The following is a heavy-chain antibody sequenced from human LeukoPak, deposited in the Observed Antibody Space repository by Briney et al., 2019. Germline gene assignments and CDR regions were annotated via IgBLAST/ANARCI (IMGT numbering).Heavy chain of an antibody. CDR3: ARDGITDDAFDI. J-gene: IGHJ3*02. D-gene: IGHD3-10*01. Sequence: ASVKDSCKASGYTFTSYGISWVRQAPGQGLEWMGWINPNSGGTNYAQKFQGWVTMTRDTSISTAYMELSRLRSDDTAVYYCARDGITDDAFDIWGQGTMVTVSS. CDR2: INPNSGGT. V-gene: IGHV1-2*04. CDR1: GYTFTSYG.